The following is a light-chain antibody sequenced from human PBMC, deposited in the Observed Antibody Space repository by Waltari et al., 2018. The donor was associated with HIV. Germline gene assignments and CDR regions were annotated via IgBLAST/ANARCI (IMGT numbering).Light chain of an antibody. V-gene: IGKV1-27*01. Sequence: DIQMTQSPPSLSVCVRDRVTITCRASQGISNHLAWYQQKPGKLPKLLIYAASTLQSGVPSRFSGSGSGTDFTLTISSLQPEDVATYYCQTYDSAPFTFGPGTKVDIK. CDR1: QGISNH. CDR3: QTYDSAPFT. CDR2: AAS. J-gene: IGKJ3*01.